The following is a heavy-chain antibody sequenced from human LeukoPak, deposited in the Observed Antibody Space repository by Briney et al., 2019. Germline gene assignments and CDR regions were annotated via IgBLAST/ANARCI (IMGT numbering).Heavy chain of an antibody. CDR3: ATKWEPFYY. V-gene: IGHV3-23*01. Sequence: RGSLRLSCAASGFTFSSYAMSWVRQAPGKGLEWVSVIVGSGGSTYYADSVKGRFTISRDNSKNTLYLQMNSLRAEDTAVYYCATKWEPFYYWGQGTLVTVSS. J-gene: IGHJ4*02. D-gene: IGHD1-26*01. CDR2: IVGSGGST. CDR1: GFTFSSYA.